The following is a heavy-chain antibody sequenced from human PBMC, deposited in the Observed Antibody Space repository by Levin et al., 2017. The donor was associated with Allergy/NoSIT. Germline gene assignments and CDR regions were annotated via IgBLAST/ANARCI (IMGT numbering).Heavy chain of an antibody. CDR3: AKQLYDSSGYDAFDI. V-gene: IGHV3-30*18. CDR2: ISYDGSNK. Sequence: GESLKISCAASGFTFSSYGMHWVRQAPGKGLEWVAVISYDGSNKYYADSVKGRFTISRDNSKNTLYLQMNSLRAEDTAVYYCAKQLYDSSGYDAFDIWGQGTMVTVSS. J-gene: IGHJ3*02. CDR1: GFTFSSYG. D-gene: IGHD3-22*01.